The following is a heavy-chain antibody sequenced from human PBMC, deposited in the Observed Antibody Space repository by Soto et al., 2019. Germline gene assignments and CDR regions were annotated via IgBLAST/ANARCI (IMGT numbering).Heavy chain of an antibody. D-gene: IGHD6-6*01. Sequence: QVQLVESGGGVVQPGRSLRLSCAASGFTFSSYGMHWVRQAPGKGLEWVAVIWYDGSNKYYADSVKGRFTISRDNSKNTLYLQMNSLRAEDTAVYYCARDCLQLVYYYYGMDVWGQGTTVTVSS. J-gene: IGHJ6*02. V-gene: IGHV3-33*01. CDR1: GFTFSSYG. CDR2: IWYDGSNK. CDR3: ARDCLQLVYYYYGMDV.